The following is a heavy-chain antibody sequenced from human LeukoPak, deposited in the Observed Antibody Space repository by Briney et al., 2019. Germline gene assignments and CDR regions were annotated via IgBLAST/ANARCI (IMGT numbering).Heavy chain of an antibody. CDR3: ARVGSSSPGYYYYMDV. J-gene: IGHJ6*03. V-gene: IGHV3-21*01. D-gene: IGHD6-6*01. CDR1: GFTFSSYS. Sequence: GGSLRLSCAASGFTFSSYSMNWVRQAPGKGLEWVSSISSSSSYIYYADSVKGRFTISRDNAKNSLYLQMNSLRAEDTAVYYCARVGSSSPGYYYYMDVWGKGTTVTVSS. CDR2: ISSSSSYI.